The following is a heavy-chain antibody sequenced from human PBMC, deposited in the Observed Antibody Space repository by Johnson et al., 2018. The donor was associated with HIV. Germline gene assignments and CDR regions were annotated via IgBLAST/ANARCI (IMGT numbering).Heavy chain of an antibody. Sequence: VQLGESGGGVVRPGGSLRLSCAASGYNFDDYGMRWVRQAPGKGVEWVSGMSWNSGSIYYEDSVTGRCTISNDNAKNSLFLQINSRGAEDTAVYYCAGQEGSGDYGGAFDIWGQGTMVTVSS. CDR1: GYNFDDYG. CDR3: AGQEGSGDYGGAFDI. CDR2: MSWNSGSI. J-gene: IGHJ3*02. V-gene: IGHV3-20*04. D-gene: IGHD3-22*01.